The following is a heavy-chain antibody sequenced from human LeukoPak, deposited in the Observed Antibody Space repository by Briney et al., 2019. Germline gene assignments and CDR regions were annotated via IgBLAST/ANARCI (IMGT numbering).Heavy chain of an antibody. Sequence: SETLSLTCTVSGGSISSYYWSWTQQPPGKGLEWIGYIYYSGSTNYNPSLKSRVTISVDTSKNQFSLKLSSVTAADTAVYYCARESAPGYCSSTSCYTPDDAFDIWGQGTMVTVSS. CDR1: GGSISSYY. J-gene: IGHJ3*02. D-gene: IGHD2-2*02. CDR3: ARESAPGYCSSTSCYTPDDAFDI. CDR2: IYYSGST. V-gene: IGHV4-59*01.